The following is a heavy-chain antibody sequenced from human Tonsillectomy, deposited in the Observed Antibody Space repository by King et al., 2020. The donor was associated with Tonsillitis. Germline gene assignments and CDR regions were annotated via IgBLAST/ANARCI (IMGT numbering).Heavy chain of an antibody. D-gene: IGHD5-18*01. J-gene: IGHJ4*02. Sequence: VQLVESGAEVKKPGASVKVSCKASGYPFTSYDINWVRQAPGQGLEWMGWMNPNSDNTGYAQKFQGRVTMTWNTSISTAYMELSSLTSEDTAVYYCARVGHTYGYLAYDYWGQGTLVTVSS. CDR1: GYPFTSYD. CDR3: ARVGHTYGYLAYDY. V-gene: IGHV1-8*01. CDR2: MNPNSDNT.